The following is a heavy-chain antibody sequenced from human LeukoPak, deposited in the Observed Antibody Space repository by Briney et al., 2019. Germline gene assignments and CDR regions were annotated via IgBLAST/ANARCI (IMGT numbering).Heavy chain of an antibody. J-gene: IGHJ4*02. CDR2: ISYDGSNK. D-gene: IGHD3-3*01. Sequence: GGSLRLSCAASGFTFSSYAMHWVRQAPGKGLEWVAVISYDGSNKYYADSVKGRFTISRDNSKNTLYLQMNSLRAEDTAVYYCARDSLRGYDFLGYFDYWGQGTLVTVSS. CDR3: ARDSLRGYDFLGYFDY. CDR1: GFTFSSYA. V-gene: IGHV3-30-3*01.